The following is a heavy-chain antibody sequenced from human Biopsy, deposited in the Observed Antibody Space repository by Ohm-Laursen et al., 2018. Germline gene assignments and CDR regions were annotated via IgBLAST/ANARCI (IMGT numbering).Heavy chain of an antibody. V-gene: IGHV1-46*01. J-gene: IGHJ6*02. D-gene: IGHD3-9*01. CDR2: INPTGGTS. CDR1: GYSFTKYY. Sequence: GASVKASCQASGYSFTKYYINWVRQAPGQGLEWMGIINPTGGTSIYAAKFQGRVTLTRDTSTGTVYLELNSLMYEDTALYYCARDETGSSGFGPDYYGMDVWGQGTTVTVSS. CDR3: ARDETGSSGFGPDYYGMDV.